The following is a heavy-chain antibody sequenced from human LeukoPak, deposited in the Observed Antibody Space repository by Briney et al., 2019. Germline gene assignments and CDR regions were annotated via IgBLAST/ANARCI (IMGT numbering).Heavy chain of an antibody. D-gene: IGHD4-23*01. Sequence: GASVKVSCKASGYTFTGYYMHWVRQAPGQGLEWMGWINPNSGGTNYAQKFQGRVTMTRDMSTSTVYMELSSLRSEDTAVYYCARVRGYGGNLYYFDYWGQGTLVTVSS. V-gene: IGHV1-2*02. CDR1: GYTFTGYY. J-gene: IGHJ4*02. CDR2: INPNSGGT. CDR3: ARVRGYGGNLYYFDY.